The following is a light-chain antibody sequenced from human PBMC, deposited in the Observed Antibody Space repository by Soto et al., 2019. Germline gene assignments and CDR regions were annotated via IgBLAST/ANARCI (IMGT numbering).Light chain of an antibody. V-gene: IGKV1-5*03. Sequence: DIQMTQSPSTLSASVGDRVTVTCRASQRVRDWVAWYQQQAGRDPRLLIYKASSLQSGVPSRFSGSGFGTEFTLTISSLQPDDFASYYCQQYYSYSPLTFGGGTKVEIK. CDR1: QRVRDW. CDR3: QQYYSYSPLT. J-gene: IGKJ4*01. CDR2: KAS.